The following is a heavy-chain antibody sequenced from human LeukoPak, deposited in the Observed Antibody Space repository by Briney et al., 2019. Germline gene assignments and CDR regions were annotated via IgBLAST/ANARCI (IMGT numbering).Heavy chain of an antibody. J-gene: IGHJ3*02. D-gene: IGHD1-14*01. CDR1: GGSISSGGYS. CDR3: ARGGADSEDAFDI. CDR2: IYHSGST. V-gene: IGHV4-30-2*01. Sequence: SQTLSLTCAVSGGSISSGGYSWSWIRQPPGKGLEWIGYIYHSGSTYYNPSLKSRVTISVDRSKNQFSLKLSSVTAADTAVYYCARGGADSEDAFDIWGQRTMVTVSS.